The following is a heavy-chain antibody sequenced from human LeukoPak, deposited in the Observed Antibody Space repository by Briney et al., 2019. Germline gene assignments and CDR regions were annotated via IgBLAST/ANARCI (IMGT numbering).Heavy chain of an antibody. CDR1: GYTFTSNY. J-gene: IGHJ6*02. CDR2: IYPRDGST. V-gene: IGHV1-46*01. Sequence: GASVKVSCKASGYTFTSNYIHWVRQAPGQGLEWMGMIYPRDGSTSYAQKFQGRVTITADESTSTAYMELSSLRSEDTAVYYCARATYCSSTSCYGYYYYSMDVWGQGTTVTVSS. D-gene: IGHD2-2*01. CDR3: ARATYCSSTSCYGYYYYSMDV.